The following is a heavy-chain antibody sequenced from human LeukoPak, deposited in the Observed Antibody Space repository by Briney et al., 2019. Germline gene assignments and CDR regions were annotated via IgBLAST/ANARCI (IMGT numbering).Heavy chain of an antibody. D-gene: IGHD5-18*01. J-gene: IGHJ4*02. Sequence: GGSLRLSCAASGFTFSSYWMHWVRQAPGKGLVWVSRINSDGSSTSYADSVKGRFTISRDNAKNTLYLQMNSLRAEDTAVYYCARHLSGVTGYTYGRGIDYWGQGTLVTVSS. CDR3: ARHLSGVTGYTYGRGIDY. V-gene: IGHV3-74*01. CDR2: INSDGSST. CDR1: GFTFSSYW.